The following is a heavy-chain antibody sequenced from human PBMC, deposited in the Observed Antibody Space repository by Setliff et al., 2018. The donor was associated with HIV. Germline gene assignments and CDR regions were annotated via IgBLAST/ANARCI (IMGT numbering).Heavy chain of an antibody. CDR1: GFTFSAYW. CDR3: ARVIDYGDYAAEYFQH. Sequence: PGGSLRLSCAASGFTFSAYWMSWIRQAPGKGLEWVAIINPSGYVPSYVDSVKGRFTVSRDNAKNSLYLQMNSLRAEDTAVYYCARVIDYGDYAAEYFQHWGQGTLVTVSS. V-gene: IGHV3-7*01. J-gene: IGHJ1*01. CDR2: INPSGYVP. D-gene: IGHD4-17*01.